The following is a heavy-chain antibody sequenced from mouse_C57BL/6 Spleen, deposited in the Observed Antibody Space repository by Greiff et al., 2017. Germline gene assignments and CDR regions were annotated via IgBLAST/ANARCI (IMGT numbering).Heavy chain of an antibody. CDR3: TRVWDWYFDV. Sequence: VQLQQSGAELVRPGASVTLSCKASGYTFTDYEMHWVKQTPVHGLEWIGAIDPETGGTAYNQKFKGKAILTAAKSSSTAYMELRSLTSEDSAVYNCTRVWDWYFDVWGTGTTVTVSS. CDR1: GYTFTDYE. J-gene: IGHJ1*03. D-gene: IGHD4-1*01. CDR2: IDPETGGT. V-gene: IGHV1-15*01.